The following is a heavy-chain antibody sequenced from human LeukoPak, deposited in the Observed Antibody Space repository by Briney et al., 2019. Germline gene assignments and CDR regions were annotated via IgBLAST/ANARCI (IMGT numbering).Heavy chain of an antibody. J-gene: IGHJ4*02. CDR2: TKQDGRQK. Sequence: GSMSLSCVSSGFPSSSYWMTWVRPAPGRGLEWVSNTKQDGRQKSYVDSVKGRFTISGDNAKNSLYLQMNSLRAEYTAIYYCTRVGYIDEGIDYWGQGTLVTVSS. D-gene: IGHD5-24*01. V-gene: IGHV3-7*04. CDR3: TRVGYIDEGIDY. CDR1: GFPSSSYW.